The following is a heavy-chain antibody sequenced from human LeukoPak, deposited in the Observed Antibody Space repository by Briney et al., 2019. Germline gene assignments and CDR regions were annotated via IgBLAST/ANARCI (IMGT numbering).Heavy chain of an antibody. V-gene: IGHV4-59*12. CDR3: ASLIVGATYAFDI. D-gene: IGHD1-26*01. CDR1: GGSISSYY. Sequence: SETLSLTCTVSGGSISSYYWSWIRQPPGKGLEWIGYIYYSGSTNYNPSLKSRVTISVDTSKNQFSLKLSSVTAADTAVYYCASLIVGATYAFDIWGQGTMVTVSS. CDR2: IYYSGST. J-gene: IGHJ3*02.